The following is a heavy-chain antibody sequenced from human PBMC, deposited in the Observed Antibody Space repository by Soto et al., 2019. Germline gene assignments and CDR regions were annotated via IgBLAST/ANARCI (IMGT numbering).Heavy chain of an antibody. CDR2: IIPIPGTA. J-gene: IGHJ6*02. CDR1: GGTFGSYA. V-gene: IGHV1-69*01. Sequence: VQLVQSGAEVKKPGSSVKVSCKASGGTFGSYAISWVRQAPGQGLEWMGGIIPIPGTANYAQKFQGRVTIAADESTSTAYMALSSLRSEDTALYYCARSQGSSTSLEIYYYYYYGMDVWGQGTTVTVSS. CDR3: ARSQGSSTSLEIYYYYYYGMDV. D-gene: IGHD2-2*01.